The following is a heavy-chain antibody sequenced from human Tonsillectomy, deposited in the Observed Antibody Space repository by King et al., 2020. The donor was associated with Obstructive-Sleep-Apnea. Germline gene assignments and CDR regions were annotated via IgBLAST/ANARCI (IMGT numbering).Heavy chain of an antibody. CDR3: ARVVGSSRWSKDAFRI. CDR1: GFTFSNYA. Sequence: VQLVESGGGVVQPGRSLRLSCAASGFTFSNYAMHWVRQAPGKGLEWVAVISYDESSKYYLDSVKGRFTISRDNSKNTLYLEMNSLRAEDTAVYYCARVVGSSRWSKDAFRIWGQGTMVTVSS. D-gene: IGHD6-13*01. CDR2: ISYDESSK. J-gene: IGHJ3*02. V-gene: IGHV3-30-3*01.